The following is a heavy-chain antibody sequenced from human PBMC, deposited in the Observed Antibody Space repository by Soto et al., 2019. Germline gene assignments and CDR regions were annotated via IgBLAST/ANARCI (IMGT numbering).Heavy chain of an antibody. D-gene: IGHD4-17*01. CDR2: ISYDGSNK. Sequence: QVQLVESGGGVVQPGRSLRLSCAASGFTFSSYAMHWVRQAPGKGLEWVAVISYDGSNKYYADSVKGRFTISRDNSKNTLYLQMNSLRAEDTAVYYCASDDYGDLSYYYGMDVWGQGTTVTVSS. J-gene: IGHJ6*02. V-gene: IGHV3-30-3*01. CDR3: ASDDYGDLSYYYGMDV. CDR1: GFTFSSYA.